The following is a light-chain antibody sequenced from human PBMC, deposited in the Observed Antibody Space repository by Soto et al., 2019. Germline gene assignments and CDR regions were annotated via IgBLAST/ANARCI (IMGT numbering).Light chain of an antibody. V-gene: IGKV1-5*01. J-gene: IGKJ1*01. CDR3: LHDHNFPWT. CDR2: DAS. Sequence: DIQMTQSPSTLSASVGDRVTITCRASQSISSWLAWYQQKPGKAPKLLIYDASSLESGVPSRFSGSRSGTRFTLTINSLQPEDIGTYYCLHDHNFPWTFGQGTKVDIK. CDR1: QSISSW.